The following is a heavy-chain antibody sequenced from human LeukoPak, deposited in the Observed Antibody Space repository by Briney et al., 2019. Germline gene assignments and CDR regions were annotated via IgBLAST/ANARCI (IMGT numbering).Heavy chain of an antibody. V-gene: IGHV3-23*01. Sequence: GRSLRLSCAASGFTFSSYAMSWVRQAPGQGLEWVSAISGSGGSTYYADSVKGRFTITRDNSKNTLYLQMNSLRAEDTAVYYCASHPYSSSALFDYWGQGTLVTVSS. J-gene: IGHJ4*02. CDR1: GFTFSSYA. D-gene: IGHD6-6*01. CDR3: ASHPYSSSALFDY. CDR2: ISGSGGST.